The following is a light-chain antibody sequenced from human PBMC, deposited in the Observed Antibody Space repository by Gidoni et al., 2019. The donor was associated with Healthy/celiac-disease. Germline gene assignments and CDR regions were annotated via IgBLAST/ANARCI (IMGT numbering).Light chain of an antibody. J-gene: IGKJ5*01. CDR2: DAS. V-gene: IGKV3-11*01. CDR3: QQRSNWPIT. Sequence: EIVLTQSPATLSLSPGERATLPCRASQSVSSSLAWYQQKPGQAPRLLIYDASNRATGIPARFSGSGSGTDFTLTISSLEPEDFAVYYCQQRSNWPITFGQXTRLEIK. CDR1: QSVSSS.